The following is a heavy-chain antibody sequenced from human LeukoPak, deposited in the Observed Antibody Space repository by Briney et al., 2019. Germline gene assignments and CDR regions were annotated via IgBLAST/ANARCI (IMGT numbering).Heavy chain of an antibody. V-gene: IGHV4-39*07. CDR3: ARIYYYYYYMDV. CDR1: GGSISSSNYY. CDR2: IHYSGST. J-gene: IGHJ6*03. Sequence: SETLSLTCTVSGGSISSSNYYWGWIRQPPGKGLEWIGYIHYSGSTYYNPSLKSRVIISADTSKNQFSLKLSSVTAADTAVFYCARIYYYYYYMDVWGKGTTVTVSS.